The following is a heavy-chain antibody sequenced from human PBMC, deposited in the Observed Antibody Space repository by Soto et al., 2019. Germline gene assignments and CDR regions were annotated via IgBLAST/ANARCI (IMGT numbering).Heavy chain of an antibody. CDR1: GYTFTSYY. Sequence: GAPVKVSCKASGYTFTSYYMHWVRQAPGQGLEWMGIINPSGGSTSYAQKFQGRVTMTRDTSTSTVYMELSSLRSEDTAVYYCASSPGGLLWFGELFRVDYYYGMDVWGQGTTVTVSS. D-gene: IGHD3-10*01. CDR3: ASSPGGLLWFGELFRVDYYYGMDV. V-gene: IGHV1-46*01. CDR2: INPSGGST. J-gene: IGHJ6*02.